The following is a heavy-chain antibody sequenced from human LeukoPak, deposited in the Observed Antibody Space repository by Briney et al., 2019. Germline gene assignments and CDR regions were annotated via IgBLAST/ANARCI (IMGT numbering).Heavy chain of an antibody. CDR3: AREDYDSSGFDY. V-gene: IGHV4-39*07. Sequence: SETLSLTCTVSGGSISSSTYYWGWIRQPPGKGLEWIGSIYYSGSTYYNPSLKSRVTISVDTSKNQFSLKLSSVTAADTAVYYCAREDYDSSGFDYWGQGTLVAVSS. D-gene: IGHD3-22*01. J-gene: IGHJ4*02. CDR1: GGSISSSTYY. CDR2: IYYSGST.